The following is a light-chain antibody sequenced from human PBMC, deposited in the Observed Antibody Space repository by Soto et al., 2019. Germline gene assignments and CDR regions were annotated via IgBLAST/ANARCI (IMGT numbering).Light chain of an antibody. CDR3: QHYFSSPLP. V-gene: IGKV4-1*01. J-gene: IGKJ4*01. CDR1: QSVLYSSNNKNY. Sequence: DIVMTQSPDSLALSLGERATINCKSSQSVLYSSNNKNYLAWYQQKPGQPPRLLIYWASTRESGVPDRFSGSGSGTDFTLTISRLQSEDVAVYYCQHYFSSPLPFGGGTKVEI. CDR2: WAS.